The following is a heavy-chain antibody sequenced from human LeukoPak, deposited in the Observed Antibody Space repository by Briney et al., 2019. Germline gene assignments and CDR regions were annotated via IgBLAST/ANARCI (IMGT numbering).Heavy chain of an antibody. CDR3: AREVTRDFWSGYYTHFDK. CDR2: INAAGSS. CDR1: GGSVKSYY. Sequence: SETLSLTCSVSGGSVKSYYWSWLRQSAGKGLEWIGRINAAGSSDFNPSLRRRVSMSVDTSKNQVSLNVTSVTAADTAVYHCAREVTRDFWSGYYTHFDKWGPGTLVPVSS. J-gene: IGHJ4*02. D-gene: IGHD3-3*01. V-gene: IGHV4-4*07.